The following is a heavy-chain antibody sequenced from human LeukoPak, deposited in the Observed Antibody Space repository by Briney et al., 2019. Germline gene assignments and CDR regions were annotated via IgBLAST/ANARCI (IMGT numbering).Heavy chain of an antibody. CDR2: ISSSSYI. D-gene: IGHD2-15*01. J-gene: IGHJ4*02. CDR3: ARDRGGSVFDY. CDR1: GFTFSSYS. V-gene: IGHV3-21*01. Sequence: GGSLRLSCAASGFTFSSYSMNWVRQAPGKGLEWVSSISSSSYIYYADSVKGRFTISRDNAKNSLYLQMNSLRAEDTAVYYCARDRGGSVFDYWGQGTLVTVSS.